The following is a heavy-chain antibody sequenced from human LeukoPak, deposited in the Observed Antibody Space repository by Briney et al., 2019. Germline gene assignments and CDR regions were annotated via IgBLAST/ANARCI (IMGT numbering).Heavy chain of an antibody. Sequence: GGSLRLSCADSGITFNNYAMTWVRQAPGKGLEWVSAITSSGGSTYYADSVKGRFTISRDNSKNTLYLQMNSLRAEDTAVYYCAKVVGYYDSSGYYHWGQGTLVTVSS. CDR3: AKVVGYYDSSGYYH. CDR2: ITSSGGST. CDR1: GITFNNYA. J-gene: IGHJ5*02. D-gene: IGHD3-22*01. V-gene: IGHV3-23*01.